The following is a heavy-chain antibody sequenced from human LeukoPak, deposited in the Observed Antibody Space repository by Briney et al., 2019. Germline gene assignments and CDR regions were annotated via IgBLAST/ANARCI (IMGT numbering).Heavy chain of an antibody. V-gene: IGHV4-38-2*01. CDR3: ALLLWFGELFFDY. CDR2: IYHSGST. D-gene: IGHD3-10*01. Sequence: SETLSLTCAVSGYSISRGYYWGWIRQPPGKGLEWIGSIYHSGSTYYNPSLKSRVTISVDTSKNQFSLKLSSVTAADTSVYYCALLLWFGELFFDYWGQGTLVTVSS. CDR1: GYSISRGYY. J-gene: IGHJ4*02.